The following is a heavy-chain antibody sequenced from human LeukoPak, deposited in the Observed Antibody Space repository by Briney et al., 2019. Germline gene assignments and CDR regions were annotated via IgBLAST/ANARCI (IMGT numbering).Heavy chain of an antibody. CDR2: IHSSGSI. Sequence: SETPSLTCTAYGGSIGSFYWSWIPQPAGKGQDWIGRIHSSGSINHNPSLKSRVTLSVDTSKNQFSLKLTSVAAADTAVYYCARGTFKDGLDVWGQGTTVTVS. D-gene: IGHD2/OR15-2a*01. CDR3: ARGTFKDGLDV. CDR1: GGSIGSFY. V-gene: IGHV4-4*07. J-gene: IGHJ6*02.